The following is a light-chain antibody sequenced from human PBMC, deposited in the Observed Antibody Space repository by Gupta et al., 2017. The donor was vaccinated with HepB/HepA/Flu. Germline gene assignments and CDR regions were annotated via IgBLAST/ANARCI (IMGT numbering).Light chain of an antibody. J-gene: IGKJ2*01. CDR3: QQRVSTPRT. V-gene: IGKV1-39*01. CDR2: TSS. Sequence: DIQMTQSPSSLSASVGDRVTITCRASQSISKYLVWYQQKPGKAPKVLIYTSSTLQSGVPSRFSGSGFGTDFTLTISRLQPEDFATYYCQQRVSTPRTFGQGTKMEIK. CDR1: QSISKY.